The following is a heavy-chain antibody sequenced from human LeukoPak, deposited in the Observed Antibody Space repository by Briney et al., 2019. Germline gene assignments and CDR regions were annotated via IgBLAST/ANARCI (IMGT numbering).Heavy chain of an antibody. J-gene: IGHJ4*02. CDR2: IWYDGSNK. CDR1: GFTFSSYG. D-gene: IGHD7-27*01. CDR3: AREETGESYYFDY. Sequence: GGSLRLSCAASGFTFSSYGMHWVRQAPGKGLEWVAVIWYDGSNKYYADSVKGRFTISRDNSKNTLYLRMNSLRAEDTAVYYCAREETGESYYFDYWGQGTLVTVSS. V-gene: IGHV3-33*01.